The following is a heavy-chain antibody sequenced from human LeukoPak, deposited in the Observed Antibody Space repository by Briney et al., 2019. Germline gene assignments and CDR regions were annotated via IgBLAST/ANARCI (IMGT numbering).Heavy chain of an antibody. V-gene: IGHV1-18*01. CDR2: ISAYNGNT. CDR3: ARAIEKYYDILTGYSPGAFDI. CDR1: GYTFTSYG. Sequence: ASVKVSCKASGYTFTSYGISWVRQAPGQGLEWMGWISAYNGNTNYAQKLQGRVTMTTDTSTSTAYMELRSLRSDDTAVYYCARAIEKYYDILTGYSPGAFDIWGQGTMVTVSS. D-gene: IGHD3-9*01. J-gene: IGHJ3*02.